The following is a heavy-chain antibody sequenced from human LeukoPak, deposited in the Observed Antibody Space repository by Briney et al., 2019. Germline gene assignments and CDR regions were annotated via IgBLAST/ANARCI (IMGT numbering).Heavy chain of an antibody. Sequence: GGSLRLSCAASGFTFSSYGMHWVRQAPGKGLEWVAFIRYDGSNKYYADSVKGRFTISRDNSKNTLYLQMNSLRAEDTAVYYCAKSGYCSSTSCYFDYYYYMDVWGKGTTVTVFS. D-gene: IGHD2-2*03. CDR3: AKSGYCSSTSCYFDYYYYMDV. CDR1: GFTFSSYG. V-gene: IGHV3-30*02. J-gene: IGHJ6*03. CDR2: IRYDGSNK.